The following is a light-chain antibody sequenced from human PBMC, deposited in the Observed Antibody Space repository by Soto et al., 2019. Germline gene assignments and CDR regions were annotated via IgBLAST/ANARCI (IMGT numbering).Light chain of an antibody. J-gene: IGKJ1*01. CDR2: GAS. CDR3: QDYHGSPPT. V-gene: IGKV3-20*01. CDR1: QSVSRDW. Sequence: IVLTQSPGTLSLSPGERAALSCRASQSVSRDWLAWYQQKRGQPPRLLIYGASSRATGIPDRFIGSGSGTDFTLTISRLEPEDFALYFCQDYHGSPPTFGQGTLVEIK.